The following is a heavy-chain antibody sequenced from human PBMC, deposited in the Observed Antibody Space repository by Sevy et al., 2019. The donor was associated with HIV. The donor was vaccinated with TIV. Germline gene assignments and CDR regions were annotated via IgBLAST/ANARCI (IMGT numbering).Heavy chain of an antibody. CDR3: AKESRQNYYGSGSYYN. D-gene: IGHD3-10*01. CDR2: ISWNSGSI. Sequence: GGSLRLSCAASGFTFDDYAMHWVRQAPGKGLEWVSGISWNSGSIGYADSVKGRFTISRDNAKNSLYPQMNSLRAEDTALYYCAKESRQNYYGSGSYYNWGQGTLVTVSS. CDR1: GFTFDDYA. V-gene: IGHV3-9*01. J-gene: IGHJ4*02.